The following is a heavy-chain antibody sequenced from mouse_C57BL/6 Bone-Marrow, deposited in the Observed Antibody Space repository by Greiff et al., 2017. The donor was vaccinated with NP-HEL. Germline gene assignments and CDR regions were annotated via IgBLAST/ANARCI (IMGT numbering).Heavy chain of an antibody. Sequence: EVHLVESGGGLVQPGGSMKLSCVASGFTFSNYWMNWVRQSPEKGLEWVAQIRLKSDNYATHYAESVKGRFTISRDDSKSSVYLQRNNLRAEDTGIYYCTAYYSNYSWFAYWGQGTLVTVSA. CDR3: TAYYSNYSWFAY. D-gene: IGHD2-5*01. CDR1: GFTFSNYW. J-gene: IGHJ3*01. V-gene: IGHV6-3*01. CDR2: IRLKSDNYAT.